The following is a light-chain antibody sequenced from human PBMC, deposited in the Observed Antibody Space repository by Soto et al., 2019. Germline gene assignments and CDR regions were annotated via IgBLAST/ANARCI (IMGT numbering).Light chain of an antibody. Sequence: QSALTQPASVSGSPGQSVTISCTGTSSYIGAYKYVSWYQHHPGKSPRLLIYEVSNRPSGVSNRFSASKSGNTASLTISGLQAEDEADYFCCSYRSSSTLVFGGGTKLTVL. V-gene: IGLV2-14*01. J-gene: IGLJ2*01. CDR3: CSYRSSSTLV. CDR1: SSYIGAYKY. CDR2: EVS.